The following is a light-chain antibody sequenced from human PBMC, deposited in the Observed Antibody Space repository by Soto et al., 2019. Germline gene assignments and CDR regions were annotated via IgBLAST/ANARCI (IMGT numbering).Light chain of an antibody. J-gene: IGKJ4*01. V-gene: IGKV1-12*01. CDR1: QGLSNY. CDR3: QQANSFPLT. Sequence: DIQMTQSPSSLPASVGDKVTITCQASQGLSNYLAWYQQKPGKAPKLLISFASSLQSGVPSRFNGSGSGTDFTLTISNLQPEDLATYYCQQANSFPLTFGGGTKVDIK. CDR2: FAS.